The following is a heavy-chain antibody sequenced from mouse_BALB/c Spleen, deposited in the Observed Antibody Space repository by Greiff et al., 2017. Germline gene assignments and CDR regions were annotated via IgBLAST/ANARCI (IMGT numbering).Heavy chain of an antibody. CDR1: GYTFTSYW. J-gene: IGHJ3*01. CDR3: ARDYDNYEGNAWFAY. Sequence: QVQLQQPGAELVKPGASVKLSCKASGYTFTSYWMHWVKQRPGQGLEWIGEINPSNGRTNYNEKFKSKATLTVDKSSSTAYMQLSSLTSEDSAVYYCARDYDNYEGNAWFAYWGQGTLVTVSA. CDR2: INPSNGRT. V-gene: IGHV1S81*02. D-gene: IGHD2-1*01.